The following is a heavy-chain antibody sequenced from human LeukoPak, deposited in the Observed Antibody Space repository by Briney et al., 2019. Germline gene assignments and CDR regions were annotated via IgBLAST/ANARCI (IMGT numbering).Heavy chain of an antibody. CDR3: ARSRGGITPPDMSPYFYSYGMDV. Sequence: PGGSLRLSCAASGFTFNSYAMHWVRQAPGKGLEWVAVISFDGNNKFYADSVKGRFTLSKDNSKNTLYLHMNSLRAQDTAVYYCARSRGGITPPDMSPYFYSYGMDVWGQGTTVTVSS. D-gene: IGHD3-10*01. V-gene: IGHV3-30*04. CDR1: GFTFNSYA. CDR2: ISFDGNNK. J-gene: IGHJ6*02.